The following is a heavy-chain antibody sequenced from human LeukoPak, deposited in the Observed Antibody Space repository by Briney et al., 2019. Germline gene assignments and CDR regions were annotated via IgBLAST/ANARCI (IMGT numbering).Heavy chain of an antibody. V-gene: IGHV1-69*06. CDR2: IIPIFGTA. CDR3: ARGREYSSGWYPPYYYYMDV. D-gene: IGHD6-19*01. CDR1: GGTFSSYA. Sequence: SVKVSCKASGGTFSSYAISWVRQAPGQGLEWMGGIIPIFGTANYAQKFQGRVTITADKSTSTAYMELSSLRSEDTAVYYCARGREYSSGWYPPYYYYMDVWGKGTTVTVSS. J-gene: IGHJ6*03.